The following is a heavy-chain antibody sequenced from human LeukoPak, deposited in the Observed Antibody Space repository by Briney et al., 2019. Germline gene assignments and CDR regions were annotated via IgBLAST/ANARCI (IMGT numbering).Heavy chain of an antibody. D-gene: IGHD3-22*01. CDR2: INPNSGGT. Sequence: ASVKVSCKASGYTFGSDDINWVRQATGQGLEWMGWINPNSGGTNYAQKFQGRVTMTRDTSISTAYMELSRLRSDDTAVYYCARAGWMSYYYDSSGYYRYYYYYYMDVWGKGTTVTISS. V-gene: IGHV1-2*02. CDR1: GYTFGSDD. J-gene: IGHJ6*03. CDR3: ARAGWMSYYYDSSGYYRYYYYYYMDV.